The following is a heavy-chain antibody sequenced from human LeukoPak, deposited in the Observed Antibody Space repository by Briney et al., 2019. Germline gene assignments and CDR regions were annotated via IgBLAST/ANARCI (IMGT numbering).Heavy chain of an antibody. Sequence: SETLSLTCTVSGGSISSSSYYWGWIRQPPGKGLEWIGEINHSGSTNYNPSLKSRVTISVDTSKNQFSLKLSSVTAADTAVYYCARRAGTYSGSYTRGYYYYMDVWGKGTTVTISS. CDR3: ARRAGTYSGSYTRGYYYYMDV. CDR2: INHSGST. V-gene: IGHV4-39*07. CDR1: GGSISSSSYY. J-gene: IGHJ6*03. D-gene: IGHD1-26*01.